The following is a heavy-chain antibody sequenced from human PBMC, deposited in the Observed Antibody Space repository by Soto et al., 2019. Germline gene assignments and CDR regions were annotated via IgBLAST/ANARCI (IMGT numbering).Heavy chain of an antibody. CDR2: IYYSGST. D-gene: IGHD3-9*01. V-gene: IGHV4-59*01. CDR3: ARGLRYFDGLSYYFYY. J-gene: IGHJ4*02. CDR1: GGSISSYY. Sequence: KSSETLSLTCTVSGGSISSYYWSWIRQPPGKGLEWIGYIYYSGSTNYNPSLKSRVTISVDTSKNQFSLKLSSVTAADTAVYYCARGLRYFDGLSYYFYYPGQGTLVTGSA.